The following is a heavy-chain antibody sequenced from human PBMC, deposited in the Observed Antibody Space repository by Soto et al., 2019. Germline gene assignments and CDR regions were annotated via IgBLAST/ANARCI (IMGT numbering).Heavy chain of an antibody. Sequence: PSETLSLTCTVSGGSISSGDYYWSWIRHPPGKGLEWIGYIYYSGSTYYNPSLKSRVTISVDTSKNQFSLKLSSVTAADTAVYYCARGFRGRFWEWYRSNWFDPSGQGTMVTVYS. J-gene: IGHJ5*02. CDR2: IYYSGST. V-gene: IGHV4-30-4*01. CDR3: ARGFRGRFWEWYRSNWFDP. CDR1: GGSISSGDYY. D-gene: IGHD3-3*01.